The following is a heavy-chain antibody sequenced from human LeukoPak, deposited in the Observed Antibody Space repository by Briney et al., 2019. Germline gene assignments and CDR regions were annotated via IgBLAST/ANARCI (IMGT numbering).Heavy chain of an antibody. J-gene: IGHJ6*02. D-gene: IGHD2-15*01. CDR3: ARDQYCSGGSCYYYGMDV. V-gene: IGHV3-33*01. CDR2: IWYDGSNK. Sequence: GGSLRLSCAASGFTFSSYGMPWVRQAPGKGLEWVAVIWYDGSNKYYADSVKGRFTISRDNSKNTLYLQMNSLRAEDTAVYYCARDQYCSGGSCYYYGMDVWGQGTTVTVSS. CDR1: GFTFSSYG.